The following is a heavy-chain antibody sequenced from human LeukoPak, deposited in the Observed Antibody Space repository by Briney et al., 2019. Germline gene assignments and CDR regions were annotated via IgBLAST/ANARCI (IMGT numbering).Heavy chain of an antibody. CDR3: ARDLAGPPQEAFDI. J-gene: IGHJ3*02. Sequence: GGSLRLSCAASGLTYSSYWMSWVRQAPGKGLEWVANIKQDGSEKHYVDSVTGRFTISRDNTKNSLYLQMNSLRADDTAVYYCARDLAGPPQEAFDIWGQGTMVTVSS. CDR1: GLTYSSYW. V-gene: IGHV3-7*01. CDR2: IKQDGSEK.